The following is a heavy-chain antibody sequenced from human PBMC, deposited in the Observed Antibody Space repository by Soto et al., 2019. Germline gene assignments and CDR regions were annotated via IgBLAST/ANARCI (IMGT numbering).Heavy chain of an antibody. CDR3: AKGRGDYGDYASGTY. J-gene: IGHJ4*02. V-gene: IGHV3-23*01. CDR1: GFTFSSYA. CDR2: ISGSGGST. Sequence: PGGSLRLSCAASGFTFSSYAMSWVRQAPGKGLEWVSAISGSGGSTYYADSVKGRFTISRDNSKNTLYLQMNSLRAEDTAVYYCAKGRGDYGDYASGTYWGQGTLVTVSS. D-gene: IGHD4-17*01.